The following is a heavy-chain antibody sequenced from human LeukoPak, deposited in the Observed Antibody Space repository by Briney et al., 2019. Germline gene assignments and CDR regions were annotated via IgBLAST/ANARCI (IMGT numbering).Heavy chain of an antibody. Sequence: GGSLRLSCSASGFTFSSYAMHWVRQAPGKGLEYLSGISSNGGSTYYADSLKGRFTISRDNSKNTLYLQMSSLRAEDTAVYYCVKDTYYDSWSFDYWGQGTLVTVSS. V-gene: IGHV3-64D*09. CDR1: GFTFSSYA. J-gene: IGHJ4*02. CDR3: VKDTYYDSWSFDY. D-gene: IGHD3-3*01. CDR2: ISSNGGST.